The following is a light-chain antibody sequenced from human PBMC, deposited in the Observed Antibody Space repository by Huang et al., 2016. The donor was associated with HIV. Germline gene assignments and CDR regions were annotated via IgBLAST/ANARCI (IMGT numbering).Light chain of an antibody. CDR3: QQYYSNAWT. J-gene: IGKJ1*01. Sequence: DIQMTQSPSSLSASIGDRVTISCRASQVISNSLAWYQQKPGKAPIVLLYTESKLESGVPSRFSGNGSGTDYTLTIDSLQPEDFATYYCQQYYSNAWTFGQGTKVEIK. V-gene: IGKV1-NL1*01. CDR1: QVISNS. CDR2: TES.